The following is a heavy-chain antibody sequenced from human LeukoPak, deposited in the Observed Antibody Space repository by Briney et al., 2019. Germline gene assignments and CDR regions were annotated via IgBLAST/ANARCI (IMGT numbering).Heavy chain of an antibody. D-gene: IGHD3-22*01. CDR1: GYSFTNYG. CDR2: IDPSDSYS. Sequence: GESLKISCKGSGYSFTNYGISWVRHMPGKGLEWMGRIDPSDSYSNYGPSFQGHVTISADRSISTAYLQWRSLKASDTAMYYCARQLDYYDKRDYWGQGSLVTVAS. J-gene: IGHJ4*02. V-gene: IGHV5-10-1*01. CDR3: ARQLDYYDKRDY.